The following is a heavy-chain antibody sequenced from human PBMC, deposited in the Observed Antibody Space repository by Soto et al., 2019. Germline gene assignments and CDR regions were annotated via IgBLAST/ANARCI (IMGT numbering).Heavy chain of an antibody. CDR2: ISGYNGNT. CDR3: ARSDYCDGGTCYSGWFDP. V-gene: IGHV1-18*01. Sequence: ASVKVSGKASDYTVTSYAISWVRQAPGQGHEWMGWISGYNGNTNYAQNFQGRVSMTADTSTSTAYMELRSLRSDDTAVYYCARSDYCDGGTCYSGWFDPWGQGTLVTVSS. CDR1: DYTVTSYA. D-gene: IGHD2-15*01. J-gene: IGHJ5*02.